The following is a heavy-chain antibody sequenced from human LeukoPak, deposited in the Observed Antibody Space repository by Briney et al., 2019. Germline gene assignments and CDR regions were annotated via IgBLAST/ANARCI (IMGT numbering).Heavy chain of an antibody. D-gene: IGHD3-3*01. V-gene: IGHV1-69*13. CDR1: GYTFTGYY. J-gene: IGHJ3*02. CDR3: AREYDFWSGYPHDAFDI. CDR2: IIPIFGTA. Sequence: ASVKVSCKASGYTFTGYYMHWVRQAPGQGLEWMGGIIPIFGTANYAQKFQGRVTITADESTSTAYMELSSLRSEDTAVYYCAREYDFWSGYPHDAFDIWGQGTMVTVSS.